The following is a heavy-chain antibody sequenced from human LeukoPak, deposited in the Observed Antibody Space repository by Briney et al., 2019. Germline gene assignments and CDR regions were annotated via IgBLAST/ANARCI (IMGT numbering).Heavy chain of an antibody. CDR1: GGSISSSSYY. V-gene: IGHV4-39*07. D-gene: IGHD1-26*01. CDR2: IYYSGST. J-gene: IGHJ4*02. CDR3: ARFNSGSYQHYFDY. Sequence: PSETLSLTCTVSGGSISSSSYYWGWIRQPPGKGLEWIGSIYYSGSTYYNASLKSRVTISVDTSKNQFSLKLSSVTAADTAVYYCARFNSGSYQHYFDYWGQGTLVTVSS.